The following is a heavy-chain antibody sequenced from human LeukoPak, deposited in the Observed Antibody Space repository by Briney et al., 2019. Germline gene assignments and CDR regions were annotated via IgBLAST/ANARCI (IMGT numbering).Heavy chain of an antibody. CDR2: ISWNSGSI. CDR3: AKVMASGYSSSWYWVDY. D-gene: IGHD6-13*01. CDR1: GFTFDDYA. J-gene: IGHJ4*02. V-gene: IGHV3-9*01. Sequence: GGSLRLSCAASGFTFDDYAMHWVRQAPGKGLEWVSGISWNSGSIGYADSVKGRFTISRDNSKNTLYLQMNSLRAEDTAVYYCAKVMASGYSSSWYWVDYWGQGTLVTVSS.